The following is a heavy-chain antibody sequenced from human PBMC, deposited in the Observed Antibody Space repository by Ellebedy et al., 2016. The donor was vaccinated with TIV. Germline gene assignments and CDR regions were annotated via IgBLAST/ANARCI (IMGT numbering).Heavy chain of an antibody. D-gene: IGHD3-10*01. CDR1: GGSISTSTYY. V-gene: IGHV4-39*01. Sequence: SETLSLXCTVSGGSISTSTYYWNWIRQPPGKGLEWIGNVYYNGNTYYSPSLKSRATTSVDTSKNQFSLKLSSVTAADTGVYYCARHAGGVDAFDIWGQGTMVTVSS. J-gene: IGHJ3*02. CDR2: VYYNGNT. CDR3: ARHAGGVDAFDI.